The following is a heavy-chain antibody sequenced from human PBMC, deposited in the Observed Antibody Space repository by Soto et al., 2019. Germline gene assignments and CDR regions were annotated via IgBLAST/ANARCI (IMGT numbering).Heavy chain of an antibody. CDR2: INHSGTT. Sequence: SETLSLTCAVYGGSFNDYYCSWIRQSPGKGLEWIGEINHSGTTNYNPSLKSRVTVSVDTSKNQFSLNLSSVTAADTAVYYCARRHHASGSYFDPWGQGTLVTVS. D-gene: IGHD3-10*01. V-gene: IGHV4-34*01. J-gene: IGHJ5*02. CDR3: ARRHHASGSYFDP. CDR1: GGSFNDYY.